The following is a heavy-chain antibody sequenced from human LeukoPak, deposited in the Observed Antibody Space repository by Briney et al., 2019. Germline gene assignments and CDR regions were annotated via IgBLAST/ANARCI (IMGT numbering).Heavy chain of an antibody. CDR3: ARVVGATEPNDY. CDR1: GYTFTDYY. Sequence: KVSCKTSGYTFTDYYMHWVRQAPGQGLEWMGIIYPGDSDTRYSPSFQGQVTISADKSISTAYLQWSSLKASDTAMYYCARVVGATEPNDYWGKGTTVTVSS. D-gene: IGHD1-26*01. J-gene: IGHJ6*04. V-gene: IGHV5-51*01. CDR2: IYPGDSDT.